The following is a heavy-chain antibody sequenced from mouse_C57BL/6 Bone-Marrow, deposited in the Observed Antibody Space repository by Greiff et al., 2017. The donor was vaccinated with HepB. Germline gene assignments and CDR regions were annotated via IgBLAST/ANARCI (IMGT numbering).Heavy chain of an antibody. V-gene: IGHV3-6*01. D-gene: IGHD1-1*01. Sequence: ESGPGLVKPSQSLSLTCSVTGYSITSGYYWNWIRQFPGNKLEWMGYISYDGSNNYNPSLKNRISITRDTSKNQFFLKLNSVTTEDTATYYCARGTTVVDYAMDYWGHGTSVTVSS. CDR1: GYSITSGYY. CDR3: ARGTTVVDYAMDY. J-gene: IGHJ4*01. CDR2: ISYDGSN.